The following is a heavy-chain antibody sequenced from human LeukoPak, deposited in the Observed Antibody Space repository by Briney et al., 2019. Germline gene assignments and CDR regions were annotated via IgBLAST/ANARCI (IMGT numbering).Heavy chain of an antibody. CDR1: GYSVNSGAHY. V-gene: IGHV4-31*01. D-gene: IGHD3-10*01. Sequence: PSQTLSLTCTVSGYSVNSGAHYWSWIRQYPGKGLEWIGQIFFTGRTDYNPSLKSPLTISIDTSKKQFSMELSSVSVADTATYFCARDRASGMDFWGQGTLVSVSS. CDR3: ARDRASGMDF. CDR2: IFFTGRT. J-gene: IGHJ4*02.